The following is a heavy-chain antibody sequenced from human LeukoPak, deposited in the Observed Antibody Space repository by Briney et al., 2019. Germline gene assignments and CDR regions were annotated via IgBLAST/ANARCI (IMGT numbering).Heavy chain of an antibody. V-gene: IGHV3-48*02. CDR3: ARVLDIPWCPGF. CDR1: GFTFGSYS. D-gene: IGHD4/OR15-4a*01. CDR2: ISSSSSTI. Sequence: GGSLRLSCAASGFTFGSYSMSWVRQAPGKGLEWVSYISSSSSTIYYADSVKGRFTISRDNAKNSLYLQMNSLRDEDTAVYYCARVLDIPWCPGFWGQGTLVTVSS. J-gene: IGHJ4*02.